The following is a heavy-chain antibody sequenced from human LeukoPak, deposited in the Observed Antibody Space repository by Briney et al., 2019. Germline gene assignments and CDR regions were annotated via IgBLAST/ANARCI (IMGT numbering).Heavy chain of an antibody. CDR1: GGSISSGGYY. D-gene: IGHD1-26*01. Sequence: SETLSLTCTVSGGSISSGGYYWSWIRQHPGKGLEWIGYIYYSGSTYYNPSLKSRVTISVDTSKNQFSLKLSSVTAADTAVYYCAREPRLIVGATAGMDVWGQGTTATVSS. V-gene: IGHV4-31*03. CDR3: AREPRLIVGATAGMDV. CDR2: IYYSGST. J-gene: IGHJ6*02.